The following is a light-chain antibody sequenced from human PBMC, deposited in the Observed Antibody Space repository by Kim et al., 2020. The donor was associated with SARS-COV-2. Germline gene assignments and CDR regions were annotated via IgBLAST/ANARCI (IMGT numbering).Light chain of an antibody. Sequence: QSALTQPASVSGSPGQSITISCTGTSSDVGGYNYVSWYQQHPGKAPKLMIYDVSKRPSGVSNRFSGSKSGNTASLTISGLQAEDGADYYCSSYTSSNSYVFGTGNKVTV. J-gene: IGLJ1*01. CDR1: SSDVGGYNY. CDR2: DVS. CDR3: SSYTSSNSYV. V-gene: IGLV2-14*01.